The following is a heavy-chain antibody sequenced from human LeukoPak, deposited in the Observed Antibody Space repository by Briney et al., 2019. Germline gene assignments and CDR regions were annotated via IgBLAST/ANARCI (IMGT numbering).Heavy chain of an antibody. D-gene: IGHD3-3*01. CDR1: GFSLSTRGVG. CDR2: IYWDDDK. Sequence: SGPTLVKPTQTLTLTCTFSGFSLSTRGVGVGWIRQPPGKALEWLALIYWDDDKRYSPSLKSRLTITKDTSKNQVVLTMTNMDPLDTATYYCAHVKAYYDFWSGYSGYFDYWGQGTLVTVSS. J-gene: IGHJ4*02. CDR3: AHVKAYYDFWSGYSGYFDY. V-gene: IGHV2-5*02.